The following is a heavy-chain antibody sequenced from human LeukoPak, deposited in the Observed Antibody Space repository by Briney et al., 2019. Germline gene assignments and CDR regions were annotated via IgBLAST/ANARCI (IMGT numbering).Heavy chain of an antibody. CDR3: ARAGSEWELLE. CDR1: GYTFTFYD. CDR2: MNPNSGNT. J-gene: IGHJ4*02. Sequence: ASVKVSCKASGYTFTFYDIHWVRQAPGQGLEWMGWMNPNSGNTGYAQKFQGRVTSTRNTSTGTAYMELSSLRSDDTAVYYCARAGSEWELLEWGQGTLVTVSS. V-gene: IGHV1-8*03. D-gene: IGHD1-26*01.